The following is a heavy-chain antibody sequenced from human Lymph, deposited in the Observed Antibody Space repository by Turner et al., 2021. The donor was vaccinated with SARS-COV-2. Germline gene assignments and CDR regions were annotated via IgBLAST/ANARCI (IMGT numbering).Heavy chain of an antibody. D-gene: IGHD6-19*01. CDR2: QYRWGH. CDR3: ARGSPQGWYVPVFDY. CDR1: GDSINSSFYY. J-gene: IGHJ4*02. Sequence: QLQLQESGPGLVKPSETLSLTCTVSGDSINSSFYYWGWIRQPPGKGLEWIGRYQYRWGHHQHPAPKGPSPITRDNAKDPFLPELGLWNRGETGVVYCARGSPQGWYVPVFDYWGQGTLVTVSS. V-gene: IGHV4-39*07.